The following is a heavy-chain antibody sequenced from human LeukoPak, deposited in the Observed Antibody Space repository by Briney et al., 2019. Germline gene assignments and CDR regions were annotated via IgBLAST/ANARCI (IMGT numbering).Heavy chain of an antibody. J-gene: IGHJ4*02. CDR1: LYAFSRWG. CDR2: ISAYSGKT. CDR3: AFWNYYDSID. Sequence: SDNVSRMPSLYAFSRWGILEVDQAPGQGREWMGWISAYSGKTNYPQKLQGRGTMTTDTSTSTAYMELRSLRSDDTAVYYYAFWNYYDSIDWGQGTLVTVYS. D-gene: IGHD3-22*01. V-gene: IGHV1-18*01.